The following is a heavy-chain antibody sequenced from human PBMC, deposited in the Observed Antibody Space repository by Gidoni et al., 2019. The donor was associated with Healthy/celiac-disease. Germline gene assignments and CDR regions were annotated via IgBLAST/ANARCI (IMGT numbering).Heavy chain of an antibody. CDR1: GGSISSSSYY. Sequence: QLQLQESGPGLVKPSETLSLTCTVSGGSISSSSYYWGWIRQPPGKGLEWIGSIYYSGSTYYNPSLKSRVTISVDTSKNQFSLKLSSVTAADTAVYYCARQGLYSSWSNDDYWGQGTLVTVSS. V-gene: IGHV4-39*01. CDR3: ARQGLYSSWSNDDY. D-gene: IGHD6-13*01. CDR2: IYYSGST. J-gene: IGHJ4*02.